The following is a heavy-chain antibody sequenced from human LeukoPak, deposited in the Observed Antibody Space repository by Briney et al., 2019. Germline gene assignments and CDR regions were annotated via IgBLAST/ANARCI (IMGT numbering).Heavy chain of an antibody. D-gene: IGHD4-23*01. CDR1: GGSISSYY. Sequence: SETLSLTCTVSGGSISSYYWSWIRQPAGKGLEWIGRIYTSGSTNYNPSLKSRVTMSVDTSKNQFSLKLSSVTAADTAVYYCARDRGNSDPGDWFDSWGQGTLVTVSS. CDR3: ARDRGNSDPGDWFDS. J-gene: IGHJ5*01. CDR2: IYTSGST. V-gene: IGHV4-4*07.